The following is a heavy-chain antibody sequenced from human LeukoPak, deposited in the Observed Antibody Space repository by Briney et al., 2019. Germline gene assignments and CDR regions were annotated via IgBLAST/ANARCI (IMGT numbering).Heavy chain of an antibody. CDR1: GFTFSSYA. CDR2: IYSGGNT. V-gene: IGHV3-66*01. CDR3: AGWWVP. J-gene: IGHJ5*02. Sequence: PGGSLRLSCAASGFTFSSYAMSWVRQAPGKGLEWVSVIYSGGNTYYADSVKGRFTISRDNSKNTLYLQMNSLRAEDTAVYYCAGWWVPWGQGTLVTVSS. D-gene: IGHD2-8*02.